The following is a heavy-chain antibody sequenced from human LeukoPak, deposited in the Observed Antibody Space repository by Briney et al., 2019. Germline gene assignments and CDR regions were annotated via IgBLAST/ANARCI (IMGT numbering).Heavy chain of an antibody. V-gene: IGHV3-48*04. CDR1: GFTFTSYG. Sequence: PGGSLRLSCEASGFTFTSYGMSWFRQAPGKGLEWVSYISSSGSTIYYADSVKGRFTISRDNAKNSLYLQMNSLRAEDTAVYYCARPLSASSGWYRYWGQGTLVTVSS. CDR2: ISSSGSTI. D-gene: IGHD6-19*01. CDR3: ARPLSASSGWYRY. J-gene: IGHJ4*02.